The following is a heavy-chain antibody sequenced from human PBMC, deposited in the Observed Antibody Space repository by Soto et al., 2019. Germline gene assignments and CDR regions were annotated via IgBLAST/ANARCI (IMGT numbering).Heavy chain of an antibody. D-gene: IGHD1-26*01. CDR1: SCSICSTSSY. CDR3: ARGWWEREGYVMDV. V-gene: IGHV4-39*01. CDR2: IYYSGST. J-gene: IGHJ6*02. Sequence: SETLSPTCTFHSCSICSTSSYWSCIRQPPGKGLEWIGSIYYSGSTYYNPSLKSRVTISVDTSKNQFSLKLSSVTAADTAVYYCARGWWEREGYVMDVWGQGTTVT.